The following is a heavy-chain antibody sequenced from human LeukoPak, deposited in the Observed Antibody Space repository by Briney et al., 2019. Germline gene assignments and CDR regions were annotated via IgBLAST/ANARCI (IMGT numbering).Heavy chain of an antibody. D-gene: IGHD6-13*01. J-gene: IGHJ4*02. Sequence: SETLSLTCTVSGGSISSSSYYWGWIRQPPGKGLEWIGSIYYSGSTYYNPSLKSRVTISVDTSKNQFSLKLSSVTAADTAVYYCARGYSSTIDYWGQGTLDTVSS. V-gene: IGHV4-39*07. CDR2: IYYSGST. CDR1: GGSISSSSYY. CDR3: ARGYSSTIDY.